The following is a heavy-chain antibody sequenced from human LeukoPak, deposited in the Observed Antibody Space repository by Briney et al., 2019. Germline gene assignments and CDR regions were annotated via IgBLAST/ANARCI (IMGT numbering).Heavy chain of an antibody. D-gene: IGHD1-14*01. J-gene: IGHJ4*02. V-gene: IGHV1-8*01. Sequence: ASVKVSCKASGYTFTSYHINWVRQATGQGLEWVGWMNPNNSDIGYAQKFQGRVTMTRNASIGTAYMELSSLRSEDTAIYYCVRVPPGTTIYAYWGQGTLVTVSS. CDR2: MNPNNSDI. CDR1: GYTFTSYH. CDR3: VRVPPGTTIYAY.